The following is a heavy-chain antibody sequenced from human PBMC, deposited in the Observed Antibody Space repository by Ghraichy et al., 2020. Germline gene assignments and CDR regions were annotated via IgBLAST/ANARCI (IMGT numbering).Heavy chain of an antibody. J-gene: IGHJ4*02. D-gene: IGHD5-12*01. Sequence: ASVKVSCKASGYTLTNYYLHWVRQAPGQGLEWMGMINPSSGRTTYTQNFQGRVTMTRDTSTSTVYMELSSLRSEDTAVYYCARDAYSGYDRYYFDYWGQGTLVTVSS. CDR2: INPSSGRT. CDR3: ARDAYSGYDRYYFDY. CDR1: GYTLTNYY. V-gene: IGHV1-46*01.